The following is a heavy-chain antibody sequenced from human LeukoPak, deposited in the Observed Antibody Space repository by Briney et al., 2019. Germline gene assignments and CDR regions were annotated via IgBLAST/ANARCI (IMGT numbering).Heavy chain of an antibody. CDR3: ARGDDSDAFDI. D-gene: IGHD2-15*01. CDR1: GLSFSSYG. V-gene: IGHV3-7*01. Sequence: PGGSLRLSCAASGLSFSSYGMSWVRQAPGRGLEWVANIKQDGSEKYYVDSVKGRFTISRDNAKNSLYLQMHSLRAEDTAVYYCARGDDSDAFDIWGQGTMVTVSS. J-gene: IGHJ3*02. CDR2: IKQDGSEK.